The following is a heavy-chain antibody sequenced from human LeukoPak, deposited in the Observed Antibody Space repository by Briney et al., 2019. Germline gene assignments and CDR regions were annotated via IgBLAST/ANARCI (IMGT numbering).Heavy chain of an antibody. CDR1: GYTFTSSG. V-gene: IGHV1-18*01. J-gene: IGHJ4*02. CDR3: ARTSRDGYNVDY. D-gene: IGHD5-24*01. CDR2: ISAYNGNT. Sequence: ASVKVSCKASGYTFTSSGISWVRQAPGQGLEWMGWISAYNGNTNYAQKLQGRVTMTTDTSTSTAYMELRSLRSDDTAVYYCARTSRDGYNVDYWGQGTLVTVSS.